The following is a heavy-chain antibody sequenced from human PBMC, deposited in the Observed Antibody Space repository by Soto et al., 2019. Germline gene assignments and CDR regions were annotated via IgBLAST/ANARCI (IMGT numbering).Heavy chain of an antibody. V-gene: IGHV2-5*01. D-gene: IGHD6-19*01. CDR1: GFSLSTSAVG. CDR2: IYWNDDK. J-gene: IGHJ2*01. Sequence: EXGPTLVNPTQTLTLPCTFSGFSLSTSAVGVGWIRRPPGKALEWLGLIYWNDDKRYSPSLKSRLTISKDTSKNQVLLRMTNLDPVDKATYHCAHIPVGGTWYFDLWGRGTLVTVSS. CDR3: AHIPVGGTWYFDL.